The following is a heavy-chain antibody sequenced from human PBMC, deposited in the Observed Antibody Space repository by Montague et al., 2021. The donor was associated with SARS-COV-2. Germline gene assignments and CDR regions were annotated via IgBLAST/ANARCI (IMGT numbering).Heavy chain of an antibody. Sequence: SETLSLTCAVYGGSFSDYKWTWIRQSPGKGLEWIGQISHSGSANYNPPLKSRVTISVDTSKNQFSLKLSSVTAADTAVYYCARLPFWADIVVVVPAPHYWGQGTLVTVSS. V-gene: IGHV4-34*01. CDR2: ISHSGSA. CDR1: GGSFSDYK. D-gene: IGHD2-15*01. CDR3: ARLPFWADIVVVVPAPHY. J-gene: IGHJ4*02.